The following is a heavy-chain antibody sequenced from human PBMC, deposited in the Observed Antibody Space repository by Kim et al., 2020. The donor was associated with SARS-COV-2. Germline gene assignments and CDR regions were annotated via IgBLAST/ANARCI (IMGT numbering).Heavy chain of an antibody. J-gene: IGHJ6*02. Sequence: GGSLRLSCAASGFTFSSYSMNWVRQAPGKGLEWVSSISSSSSSYIYYADSVKGRFTISRDNAKNSLYLQMNSLRAEDTAVYYCARERYCSGGSCYLEWRTYYYYGMDVWGQGATVTVSS. CDR3: ARERYCSGGSCYLEWRTYYYYGMDV. V-gene: IGHV3-21*01. CDR1: GFTFSSYS. CDR2: ISSSSSSYI. D-gene: IGHD2-15*01.